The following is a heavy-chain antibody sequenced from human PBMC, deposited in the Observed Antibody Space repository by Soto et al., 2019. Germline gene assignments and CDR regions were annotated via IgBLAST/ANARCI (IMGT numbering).Heavy chain of an antibody. CDR2: INHSGST. J-gene: IGHJ6*02. Sequence: PSETPSLTCDVSGGSISTGVYSWNWIRQPPGKGLEWVGYINHSGSTYDNPSLKSRVTMSVNRSKNQFSLNLTPVTAADTAVYFCARGHYRYAMDVWGQGTTVTVSS. V-gene: IGHV4-30-2*01. CDR1: GGSISTGVYS. CDR3: ARGHYRYAMDV.